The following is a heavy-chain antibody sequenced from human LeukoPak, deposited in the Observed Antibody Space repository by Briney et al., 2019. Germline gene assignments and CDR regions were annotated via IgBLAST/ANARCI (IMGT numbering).Heavy chain of an antibody. CDR1: GFTFSSYA. CDR2: ISGSGGST. J-gene: IGHJ4*02. D-gene: IGHD3-22*01. CDR3: AKGHVQYDSSGYNDY. V-gene: IGHV3-23*01. Sequence: GGSLRLSCAASGFTFSSYAMSWVRQAPGKGLEWVSAISGSGGSTYYADSVKGRFTISRDNSKNTLYLQMNSLRAEDTAVYYCAKGHVQYDSSGYNDYWGQGTLVTVSS.